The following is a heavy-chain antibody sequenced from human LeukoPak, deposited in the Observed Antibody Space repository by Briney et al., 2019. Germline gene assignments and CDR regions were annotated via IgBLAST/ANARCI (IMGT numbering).Heavy chain of an antibody. CDR2: IYYSGST. CDR1: GGSISSGGYY. V-gene: IGHV4-31*03. Sequence: SQTLSLTCTVSGGSISSGGYYWSWIRQHPGKGLEWIGYIYYSGSTYYNPSLKSRVTISVDTSKNQFSLKLSSVTAADTAVYYCAREFGYGDPAFDIWGQGTMVTVSS. J-gene: IGHJ3*02. D-gene: IGHD4-17*01. CDR3: AREFGYGDPAFDI.